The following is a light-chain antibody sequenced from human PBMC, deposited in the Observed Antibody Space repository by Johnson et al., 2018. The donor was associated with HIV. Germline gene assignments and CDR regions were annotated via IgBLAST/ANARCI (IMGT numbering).Light chain of an antibody. CDR3: GTWDRRLSAGHV. J-gene: IGLJ1*01. CDR1: SCDIGNNY. Sequence: QSVLTQPPSVSAAPGQKVTISYSGSSCDIGNNYVSWHQQLPVTAPKLLIYENNKRPSGIPDRISGSKSGTAATLGITGLQTGDEADYYCGTWDRRLSAGHVFGTGTKVTV. V-gene: IGLV1-51*01. CDR2: ENN.